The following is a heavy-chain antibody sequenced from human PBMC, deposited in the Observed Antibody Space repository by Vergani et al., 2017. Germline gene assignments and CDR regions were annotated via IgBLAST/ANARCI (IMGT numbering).Heavy chain of an antibody. V-gene: IGHV3-21*01. CDR3: ARDLNYDFWSGYRAYYYYYYGMDV. CDR2: ISSSSSYI. J-gene: IGHJ6*02. Sequence: EVQLVESGGGLVKPGGSLRLSCAASGFTFSSYSMNWVRQAPGKGLEWVSSISSSSSYIYYADSVKGRFTISRDNAKNSLYLQMNSLRAEDTAVYYCARDLNYDFWSGYRAYYYYYYGMDVWGQGTTVTVSS. CDR1: GFTFSSYS. D-gene: IGHD3-3*01.